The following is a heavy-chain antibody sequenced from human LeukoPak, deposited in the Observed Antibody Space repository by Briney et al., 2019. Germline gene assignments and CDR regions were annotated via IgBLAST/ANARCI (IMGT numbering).Heavy chain of an antibody. Sequence: ASVTVSCKASGGTFSSYAISWVRQAPGQGLEWMGGIIPIFGTANYAQKFQGRVTITADESTSTAYMELSSLRSEDTAVYYCAKGKGDILTGYYYYMDVWGKGTTVTISS. CDR2: IIPIFGTA. V-gene: IGHV1-69*13. J-gene: IGHJ6*03. CDR1: GGTFSSYA. CDR3: AKGKGDILTGYYYYMDV. D-gene: IGHD3-9*01.